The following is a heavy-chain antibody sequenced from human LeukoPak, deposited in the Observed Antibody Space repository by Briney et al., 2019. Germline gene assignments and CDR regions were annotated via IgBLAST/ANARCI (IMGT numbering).Heavy chain of an antibody. CDR3: ARHVDGYYYYGMDV. Sequence: SETLSLTCTVSGESISNISSYWGWLRQPPGKGLEWIRSIYYSGNTYYNPSLKSRVTISADTSKNQFSLKLSSVTAADTAVYYCARHVDGYYYYGMDVWGQGTTVTVSS. CDR2: IYYSGNT. J-gene: IGHJ6*02. CDR1: GESISNISSY. V-gene: IGHV4-39*01. D-gene: IGHD2-15*01.